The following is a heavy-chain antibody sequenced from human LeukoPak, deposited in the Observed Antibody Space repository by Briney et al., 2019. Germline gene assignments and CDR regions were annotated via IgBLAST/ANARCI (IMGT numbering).Heavy chain of an antibody. J-gene: IGHJ3*02. Sequence: PGGSLRLSCAASGFTFSSYEMNWVRQAPGKGLEWVSYISTSGNSIYYADSVKGRFTISRDNAKNSLFLQMNSLRAEDTAIYYCAKDLWWFGEFPNAFENWGQGTMVTGSS. CDR2: ISTSGNSI. D-gene: IGHD3-10*01. CDR3: AKDLWWFGEFPNAFEN. V-gene: IGHV3-48*03. CDR1: GFTFSSYE.